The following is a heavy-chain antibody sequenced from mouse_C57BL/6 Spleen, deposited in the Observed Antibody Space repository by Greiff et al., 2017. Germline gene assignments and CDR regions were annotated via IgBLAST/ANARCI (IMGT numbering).Heavy chain of an antibody. V-gene: IGHV1-81*01. CDR2: IYPRSGNT. J-gene: IGHJ4*01. Sequence: VQLQQSGAELARPGASVKLSCKASGYTFTSYGISWVKQRTGQGLEWIGEIYPRSGNTYYNEKFKGKATLTADKSSSTAYMELRSLTSEDSAVXFCAIWGDYSNRDYCAMDYWGQGTSVTVSS. CDR1: GYTFTSYG. CDR3: AIWGDYSNRDYCAMDY. D-gene: IGHD2-5*01.